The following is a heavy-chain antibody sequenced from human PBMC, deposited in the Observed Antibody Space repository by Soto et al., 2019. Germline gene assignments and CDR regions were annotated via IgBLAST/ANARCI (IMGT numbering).Heavy chain of an antibody. J-gene: IGHJ3*02. V-gene: IGHV3-48*03. D-gene: IGHD2-15*01. CDR2: ISSSGSTI. Sequence: LRLSCAASGFTFSSYEMNWVRQAPGKGLEWVSYISSSGSTIYYADSVKGRFTISRDNAKNSLYLQMNSLRAEDTAVYYCARLQYGLLNDAFDIWGQGTMVTVS. CDR3: ARLQYGLLNDAFDI. CDR1: GFTFSSYE.